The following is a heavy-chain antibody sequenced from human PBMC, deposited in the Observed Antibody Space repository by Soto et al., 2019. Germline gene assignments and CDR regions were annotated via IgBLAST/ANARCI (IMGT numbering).Heavy chain of an antibody. CDR1: GDSISNYF. Sequence: SETLSLTCTVSGDSISNYFWSWIRQPAGNGLEWIGRFFTSGGTKYNPSLKSRVTMSVDTSKNQLSLSLSSVTVADTAIYYCARRDSVSSGRGFDYWGQGSLVTVSS. CDR3: ARRDSVSSGRGFDY. V-gene: IGHV4-4*07. D-gene: IGHD6-6*01. J-gene: IGHJ4*02. CDR2: FFTSGGT.